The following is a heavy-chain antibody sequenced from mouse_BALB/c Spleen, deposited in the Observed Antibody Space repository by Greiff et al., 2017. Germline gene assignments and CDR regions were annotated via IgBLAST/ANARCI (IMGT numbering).Heavy chain of an antibody. CDR1: GYTFTSYT. D-gene: IGHD2-2*01. Sequence: QVQLKQSAAELARPGASVKMSCKASGYTFTSYTMHWVKQRPGQGLEWIGYINPSSGYTEYNQKFKDKTTLTADKSSSTAYMQLSSLTSEDSAVYYCARGGHDPYYFDYWGQGTTLTVSS. V-gene: IGHV1-4*02. J-gene: IGHJ2*01. CDR3: ARGGHDPYYFDY. CDR2: INPSSGYT.